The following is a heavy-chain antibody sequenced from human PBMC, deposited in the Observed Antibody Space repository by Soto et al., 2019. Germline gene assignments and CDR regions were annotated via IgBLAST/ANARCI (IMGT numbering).Heavy chain of an antibody. CDR2: ISYDGSNK. CDR1: GFTFSTYA. Sequence: PGGSLRLSCAASGFTFSTYAMYWARQAPGKGLEWVAVISYDGSNKYYADSVKGRFTISRDDSKNTLYLQMNSLRAEDTAVYYCARAAATMTTIYSFDSWGQGTLITVSS. V-gene: IGHV3-30-3*01. J-gene: IGHJ4*02. D-gene: IGHD4-17*01. CDR3: ARAAATMTTIYSFDS.